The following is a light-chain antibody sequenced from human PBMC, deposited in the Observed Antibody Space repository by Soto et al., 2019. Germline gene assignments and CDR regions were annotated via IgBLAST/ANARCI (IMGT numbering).Light chain of an antibody. V-gene: IGLV1-40*01. CDR2: ANT. J-gene: IGLJ1*01. CDR1: SSNIGAGYD. CDR3: QSYDSSLRGSV. Sequence: QSVLTQPPSVSGAPGQRVTISCTGSSSNIGAGYDVHWYQQLPGTAPKLLIYANTARPSGVPARFSGSKSGTSASLAINGLQTEDEADYYCQSYDSSLRGSVFGTGTKLTVL.